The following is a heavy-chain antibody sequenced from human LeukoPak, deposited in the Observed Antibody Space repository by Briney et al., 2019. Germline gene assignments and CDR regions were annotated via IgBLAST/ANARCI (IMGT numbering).Heavy chain of an antibody. Sequence: GGSLRLSCAASGFTVSSNYMSWVRQAPGKGLEWVSLISGDGGSTYYADSVKGRFTISRDNSKNSLYLQMNSLRTEDTAVYYCARDPRDGHDSPPDYWGQGTLVTVSS. D-gene: IGHD5-24*01. V-gene: IGHV3-43*02. CDR2: ISGDGGST. CDR3: ARDPRDGHDSPPDY. CDR1: GFTVSSNY. J-gene: IGHJ4*02.